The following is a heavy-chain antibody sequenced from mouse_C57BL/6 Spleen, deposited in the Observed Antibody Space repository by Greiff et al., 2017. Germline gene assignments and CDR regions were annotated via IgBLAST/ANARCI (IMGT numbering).Heavy chain of an antibody. D-gene: IGHD4-1*01. CDR3: AGAITGTWGAMDY. CDR1: GFPITSGYY. J-gene: IGHJ4*01. V-gene: IGHV12-3*01. Sequence: VQLVESGPGLVKPSQSLFLTCSITGFPITSGYYWIWIRQSPGKPLEWMGYITHSGETFYNPSLQSPISITRETSKNQFFLQLNSVTTGDTAMYDCAGAITGTWGAMDYWGQGTSVTVSS. CDR2: ITHSGET.